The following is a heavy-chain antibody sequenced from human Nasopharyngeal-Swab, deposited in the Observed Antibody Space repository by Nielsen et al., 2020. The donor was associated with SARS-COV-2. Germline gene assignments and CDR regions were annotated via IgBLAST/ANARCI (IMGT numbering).Heavy chain of an antibody. V-gene: IGHV4-59*08. CDR3: ARRETIVGNFDY. Sequence: SETLSLTCTVSGGSISSYYWSWIRQPPGKGLEWIGYIYYSGSTNYNPSLKSRVTISVDTSKNQFSLKLNSVTAADTAVYYCARRETIVGNFDYWGQGTLVTVSS. CDR1: GGSISSYY. D-gene: IGHD1-26*01. J-gene: IGHJ4*02. CDR2: IYYSGST.